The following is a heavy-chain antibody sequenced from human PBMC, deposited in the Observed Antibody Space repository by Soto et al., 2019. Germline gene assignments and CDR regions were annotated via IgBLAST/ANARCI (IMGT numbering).Heavy chain of an antibody. D-gene: IGHD3-22*01. CDR2: INHSGST. CDR1: GESFSGYY. J-gene: IGHJ4*02. V-gene: IGHV4-34*01. Sequence: SETLSLTCAVNGESFSGYYWSWIRQPPGKGLEWIGEINHSGSTNYNPSLKSRVTISVDTSKNQFSLKLSSVTAADTAVYYCAGGTMIVVSSFDYWGQGTLVTVS. CDR3: AGGTMIVVSSFDY.